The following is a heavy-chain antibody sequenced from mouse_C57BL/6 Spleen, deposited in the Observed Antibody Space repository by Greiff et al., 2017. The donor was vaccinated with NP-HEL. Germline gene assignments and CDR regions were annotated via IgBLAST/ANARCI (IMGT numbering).Heavy chain of an antibody. CDR2: INPNNGGT. CDR1: GYTFTDYY. D-gene: IGHD2-1*01. V-gene: IGHV1-26*01. Sequence: VQLQQSGPELVKPGASVKISCKASGYTFTDYYMNWVKQSHGKSLEWIGDINPNNGGTSYNQKFKGKATLTVDKSSSTAYMELRSLTSEDSAVYYCASNYCDYYAMDYWGQGTSVTVSS. CDR3: ASNYCDYYAMDY. J-gene: IGHJ4*01.